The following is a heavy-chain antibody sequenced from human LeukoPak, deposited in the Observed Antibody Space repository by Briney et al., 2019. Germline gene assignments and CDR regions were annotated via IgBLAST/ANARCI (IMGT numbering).Heavy chain of an antibody. Sequence: GGSLRLSCAASGFTFSSYYMSWVRQAPGKGLEWVANIKQDGSEKYYVDSVKGRFTISRDNAKNSVYLQMNSLRVEDTAVYYCARDRVYGSGSVGYWGQGTLVTVSS. CDR1: GFTFSSYY. CDR2: IKQDGSEK. CDR3: ARDRVYGSGSVGY. V-gene: IGHV3-7*01. J-gene: IGHJ4*02. D-gene: IGHD3-10*01.